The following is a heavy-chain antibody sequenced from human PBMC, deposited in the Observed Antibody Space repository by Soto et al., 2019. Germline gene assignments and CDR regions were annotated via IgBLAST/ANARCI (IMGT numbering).Heavy chain of an antibody. Sequence: QVQLLESGGGLVKPGGSLRLSCATSEFTVSAYYMAWIRQAPGKGLDWISYISGDSRYTNYADSVKGRFTISRDNAKNSLYLQMNSLTVEDTAVYFCATGQPVRMADIWGQGTMVTVSS. CDR2: ISGDSRYT. V-gene: IGHV3-11*03. D-gene: IGHD6-13*01. CDR3: ATGQPVRMADI. CDR1: EFTVSAYY. J-gene: IGHJ3*02.